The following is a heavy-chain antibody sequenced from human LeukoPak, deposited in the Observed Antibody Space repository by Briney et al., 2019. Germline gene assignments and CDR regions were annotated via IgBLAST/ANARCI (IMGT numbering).Heavy chain of an antibody. D-gene: IGHD3-3*01. CDR1: GGPVSGYY. J-gene: IGHJ4*02. V-gene: IGHV4-34*01. CDR3: ARIPLYFLEPFDY. CDR2: IRHRGRT. Sequence: SETLSLTCAVYGGPVSGYYWSWIRQPPGKGLEWIGEIRHRGRTHYHPSLKGRVTMSVDTSKNQFALAVDSVTAADTPVYYWARIPLYFLEPFDYWGQGILVTVSS.